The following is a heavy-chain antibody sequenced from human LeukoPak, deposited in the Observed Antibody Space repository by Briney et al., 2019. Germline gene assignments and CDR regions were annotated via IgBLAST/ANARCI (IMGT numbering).Heavy chain of an antibody. Sequence: GASVKVSCKASGGTFSSYAISWVRQAPGQGLEWMGGIIPIFGTANYAQKFQGGVTITADESTSTAYMELSSLRSEDTAVYYCASRPLTKKAFDIWGQGTMVTVSS. J-gene: IGHJ3*02. D-gene: IGHD2-8*01. CDR3: ASRPLTKKAFDI. CDR2: IIPIFGTA. CDR1: GGTFSSYA. V-gene: IGHV1-69*13.